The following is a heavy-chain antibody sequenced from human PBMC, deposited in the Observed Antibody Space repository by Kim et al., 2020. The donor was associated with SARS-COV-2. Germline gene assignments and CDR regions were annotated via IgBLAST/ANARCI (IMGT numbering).Heavy chain of an antibody. CDR2: SYYSGST. CDR3: ARRGGCSGGRCYSGWFDP. J-gene: IGHJ5*02. D-gene: IGHD2-15*01. V-gene: IGHV4-39*01. Sequence: SETLSLTCTVSGGSISSSSYYWGWIRQPPGKGLEWIGSSYYSGSTYYNPSLKSRVTISVDTSKNQFPLKLSSVTAADTAVYYCARRGGCSGGRCYSGWFDPWGQGTLVTVSS. CDR1: GGSISSSSYY.